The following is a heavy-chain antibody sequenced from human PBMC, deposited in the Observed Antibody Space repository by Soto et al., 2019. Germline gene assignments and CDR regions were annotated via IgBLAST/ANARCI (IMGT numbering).Heavy chain of an antibody. CDR1: GFRFSSYA. V-gene: IGHV3-23*01. D-gene: IGHD3-3*01. CDR2: LIGRRGST. Sequence: GSLGLSLAASGFRFSSYAVSLGPQAPGEGLEWDAALIGRRGSTYYADSVQGRFNISSDTSKNTLYLEMNSLRAEDTAVYYCAKDVSPPIFGAVPLDYWGQGTLVTVSS. J-gene: IGHJ4*02. CDR3: AKDVSPPIFGAVPLDY.